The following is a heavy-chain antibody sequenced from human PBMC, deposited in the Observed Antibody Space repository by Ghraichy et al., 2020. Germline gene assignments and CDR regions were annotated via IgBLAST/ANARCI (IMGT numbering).Heavy chain of an antibody. CDR3: ARSSRLWFRKALNWFDP. CDR2: IYTSGST. Sequence: SETLSLTCTVSGGSISSYYWSWIRQPAGKGLEWIGRIYTSGSTNYNPSLKSRVTMSVDTSKNQFSLKLSSVTAADTAVYYCARSSRLWFRKALNWFDPWGQGTLVTVSS. J-gene: IGHJ5*02. V-gene: IGHV4-4*07. D-gene: IGHD3-10*01. CDR1: GGSISSYY.